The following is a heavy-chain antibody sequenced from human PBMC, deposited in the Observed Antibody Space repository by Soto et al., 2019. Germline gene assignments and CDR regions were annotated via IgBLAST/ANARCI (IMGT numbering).Heavy chain of an antibody. Sequence: GASVKVSCKASGGTFSSYAISWVRQAPGQGLEWMGGIIPIFGTANYAQKFQGRVTITADESTSTAYMELSSLRSEDTAVYYCATEMATIRGYFDYWGQGTLVTVSS. CDR1: GGTFSSYA. D-gene: IGHD5-12*01. CDR3: ATEMATIRGYFDY. CDR2: IIPIFGTA. V-gene: IGHV1-69*13. J-gene: IGHJ4*02.